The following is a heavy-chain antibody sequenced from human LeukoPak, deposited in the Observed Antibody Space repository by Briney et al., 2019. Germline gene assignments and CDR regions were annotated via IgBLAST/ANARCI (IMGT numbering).Heavy chain of an antibody. V-gene: IGHV1-69*02. D-gene: IGHD4-17*01. CDR3: ARGNHGDYYFDY. J-gene: IGHJ4*02. Sequence: SVKVSCKASGGTFSSYTISWVRQAPGQGLEWMGRIFPILGIANYAQKFQGRVTITADKSTSTAYMELSSLRSEDTAVYYCARGNHGDYYFDYWGQGTLVTVSS. CDR2: IFPILGIA. CDR1: GGTFSSYT.